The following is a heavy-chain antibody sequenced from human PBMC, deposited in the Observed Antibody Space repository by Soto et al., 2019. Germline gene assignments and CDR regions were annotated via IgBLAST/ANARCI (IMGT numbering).Heavy chain of an antibody. V-gene: IGHV1-46*01. CDR2: LNPSGGST. CDR3: AREMASYYYGMDV. Sequence: ASVKVSCKASGYTFTSYYMHWVRQAPGRGLEWMGILNPSGGSTSYAQKFQGRVTMTRDTSTSTVYMELSSMRSEDTAVYYCAREMASYYYGMDVWAQGTTVPVSS. CDR1: GYTFTSYY. J-gene: IGHJ6*02. D-gene: IGHD5-12*01.